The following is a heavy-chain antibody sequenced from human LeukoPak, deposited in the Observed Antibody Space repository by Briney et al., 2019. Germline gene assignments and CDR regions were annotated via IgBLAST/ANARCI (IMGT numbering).Heavy chain of an antibody. CDR3: AKDLGGVGVRGATLDY. Sequence: QPGGSLRLSCAASGFTFDDYAMHWVRQAPGKGLEWVSLISWDGGSTYYADSVKGRFTISRDNSKNSLYLQMNSLRAEDTALYYCAKDLGGVGVRGATLDYWGQGTLVTVSS. J-gene: IGHJ4*02. D-gene: IGHD3-10*01. V-gene: IGHV3-43D*03. CDR1: GFTFDDYA. CDR2: ISWDGGST.